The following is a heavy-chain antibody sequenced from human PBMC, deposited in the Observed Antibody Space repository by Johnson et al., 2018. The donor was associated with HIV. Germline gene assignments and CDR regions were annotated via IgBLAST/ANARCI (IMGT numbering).Heavy chain of an antibody. Sequence: VQLVESGGGVVQPGRSLRLSCAASGFTFSSYAMHWVRQAPGKGLEWVAVISYDGSNKFYADSVKGRFTISRDNSKNTLYLQMNSLRSEDTAVYYCARAPSEQLVGCAFDIWGQGTMVTVSS. J-gene: IGHJ3*02. CDR1: GFTFSSYA. V-gene: IGHV3-30*04. D-gene: IGHD6-6*01. CDR3: ARAPSEQLVGCAFDI. CDR2: ISYDGSNK.